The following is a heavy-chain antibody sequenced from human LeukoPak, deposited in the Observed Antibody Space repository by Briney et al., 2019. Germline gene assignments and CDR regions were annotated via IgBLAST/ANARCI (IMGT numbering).Heavy chain of an antibody. V-gene: IGHV1-2*02. J-gene: IGHJ5*02. CDR2: INPNSGGT. D-gene: IGHD3-22*01. Sequence: ASVKASCKASGYTFTGYYMHWVRQAPGQGLEWMGWINPNSGGTNYAQKFQGRVTMTRDTSISTAYMELSRLRSDDTAVYYCASHPPRHYYDSSGYNNWFDPWGQGTLVTVSS. CDR1: GYTFTGYY. CDR3: ASHPPRHYYDSSGYNNWFDP.